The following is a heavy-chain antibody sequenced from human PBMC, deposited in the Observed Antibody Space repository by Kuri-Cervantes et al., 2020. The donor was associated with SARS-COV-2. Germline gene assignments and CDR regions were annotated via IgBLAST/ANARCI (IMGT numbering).Heavy chain of an antibody. CDR2: INHSGST. D-gene: IGHD6-19*01. CDR1: DGSFSGYY. CDR3: ARGVGAAVAGTLITIYYYYGMDV. V-gene: IGHV4-34*01. J-gene: IGHJ6*02. Sequence: SETLSLTFVVYDGSFSGYYWSWIRQPPGKGLEWIGEINHSGSTNYNPSLKSRVTISVDASKNQFSLKLSSVTAADTAVYYCARGVGAAVAGTLITIYYYYGMDVWGQGTTVTVSS.